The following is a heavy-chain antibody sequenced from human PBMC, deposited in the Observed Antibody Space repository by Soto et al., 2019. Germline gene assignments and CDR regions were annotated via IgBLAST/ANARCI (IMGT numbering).Heavy chain of an antibody. V-gene: IGHV1-58*01. CDR2: IDASSGNT. CDR3: ARSNLGYCSGGSCYSTGPDFDY. CDR1: GFTFTSSA. J-gene: IGHJ4*02. Sequence: GASVKVSCKASGFTFTSSAVQWVRQARGQRLEWIGWIDASSGNTNYAQKFQGRVTMTRDTSISTAYMELSRLRSDDTAVYYCARSNLGYCSGGSCYSTGPDFDYWGQGTLVTVSS. D-gene: IGHD2-15*01.